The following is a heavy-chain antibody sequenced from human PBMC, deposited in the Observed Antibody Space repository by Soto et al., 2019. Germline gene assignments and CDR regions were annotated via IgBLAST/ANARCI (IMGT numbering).Heavy chain of an antibody. V-gene: IGHV1-69*06. CDR2: IIPIFGTA. CDR3: ARTRLLEWLRYYGMDV. J-gene: IGHJ6*02. CDR1: GGTFSSYA. D-gene: IGHD3-3*01. Sequence: SVKVSCKASGGTFSSYAISWVRQAPGQGLEWMGGIIPIFGTANYAQKFQGRVTITADKSTSTAYMELSSLRSEDTAVYYCARTRLLEWLRYYGMDVWGQGTTVTVSS.